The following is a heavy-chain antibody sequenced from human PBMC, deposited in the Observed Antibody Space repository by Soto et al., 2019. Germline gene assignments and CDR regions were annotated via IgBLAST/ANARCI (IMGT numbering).Heavy chain of an antibody. CDR1: GYTFTGYY. J-gene: IGHJ3*02. CDR3: ARDSKQLKWFGVPNAFDI. CDR2: INPNSGGT. Sequence: GASVKVSCKASGYTFTGYYMHWVRQAPGQGLEWMGWINPNSGGTNYAQKFQGRVTMTRDTSISTAYMKLSRLRSDDTAVYYCARDSKQLKWFGVPNAFDIWGQGTMVTVSS. V-gene: IGHV1-2*02. D-gene: IGHD3-10*01.